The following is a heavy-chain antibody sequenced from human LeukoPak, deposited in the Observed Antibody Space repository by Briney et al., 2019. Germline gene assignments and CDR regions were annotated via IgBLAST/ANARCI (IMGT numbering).Heavy chain of an antibody. D-gene: IGHD2/OR15-2a*01. Sequence: PGGSLRLSCAASGFTFSSYAMHWVRQAPGKGLEWVAVISYDGSNKYYADSVKGRFTISRDNSKNTLYLQMNSLRAEDTAVYYCARVLTPGAFDIWAKGQWSPSLQ. V-gene: IGHV3-30-3*01. CDR2: ISYDGSNK. CDR3: ARVLTPGAFDI. J-gene: IGHJ3*02. CDR1: GFTFSSYA.